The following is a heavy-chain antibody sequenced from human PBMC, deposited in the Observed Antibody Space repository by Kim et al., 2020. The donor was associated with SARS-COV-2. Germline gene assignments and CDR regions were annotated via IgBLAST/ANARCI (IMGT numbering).Heavy chain of an antibody. J-gene: IGHJ6*02. CDR3: ARVDSSGYYYSRYYYYAMDV. CDR2: INSDGSST. Sequence: GGSLRLSCAASGFTFSSYWMHWVRQASGKGLVWVSRINSDGSSTSYADSVKGRFTISRDNAKNTLYLQMNSLRAEDTALYYCARVDSSGYYYSRYYYYAMDVWGQGTLVTVS. D-gene: IGHD3-22*01. CDR1: GFTFSSYW. V-gene: IGHV3-74*01.